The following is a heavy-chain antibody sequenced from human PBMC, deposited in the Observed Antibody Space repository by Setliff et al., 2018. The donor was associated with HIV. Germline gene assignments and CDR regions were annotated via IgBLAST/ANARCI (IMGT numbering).Heavy chain of an antibody. CDR1: GYSITTGYQ. CDR2: IHHSGTT. J-gene: IGHJ4*02. Sequence: SGPTLVNPSETLSLNCAVSGYSITTGYQWGWIRQSPGKGPEWIGSIHHSGTTYYNPSLRSRATLLVDTSKNQFSLKMISVTAADTAVYYCARDPPGYGDSKDYWGQGKLVTVSS. CDR3: ARDPPGYGDSKDY. D-gene: IGHD4-17*01. V-gene: IGHV4-38-2*02.